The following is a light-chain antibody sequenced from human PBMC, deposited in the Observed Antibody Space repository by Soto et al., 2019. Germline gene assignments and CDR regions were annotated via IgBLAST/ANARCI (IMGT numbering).Light chain of an antibody. CDR1: QSVSSY. V-gene: IGKV3-11*01. CDR2: DAS. CDR3: QQRSNWPPLT. J-gene: IGKJ4*01. Sequence: EIVLTQSPATLSLSPGERATLSCRASQSVSSYLAWYQQKPGQAPRLLIYDASNRATGIPARFRGSGSGTDFTLAISSLEAEELAVYYCQQRSNWPPLTFGGGTKVEIK.